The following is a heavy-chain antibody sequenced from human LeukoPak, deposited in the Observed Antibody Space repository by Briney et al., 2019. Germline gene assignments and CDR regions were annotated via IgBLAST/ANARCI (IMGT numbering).Heavy chain of an antibody. Sequence: PGGSLRLSCTASGFTISSYAMSWVRQAPGKGLEWVSDMCGSGGSTYYPDSVKGRLTVSRDNSTNRLYLQMTRLRADDTAVYYCANPDSSGFFFSSLLDFWGQGTLVTVSS. J-gene: IGHJ4*02. CDR3: ANPDSSGFFFSSLLDF. CDR2: MCGSGGST. CDR1: GFTISSYA. V-gene: IGHV3-23*01. D-gene: IGHD3-22*01.